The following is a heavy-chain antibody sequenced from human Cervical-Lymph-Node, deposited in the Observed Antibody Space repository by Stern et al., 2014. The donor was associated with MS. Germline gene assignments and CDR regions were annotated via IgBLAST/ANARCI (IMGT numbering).Heavy chain of an antibody. V-gene: IGHV1-69*01. CDR2: LFPVFGTP. J-gene: IGHJ5*02. Sequence: VQLVESGAEVTKPGSSVKVSCKASGGTFSKFPSSWVRQAPGQGLEWMGGLFPVFGTPTYAQEFRGRVTITADVSKSTVYMELSSLRSDDTAVYYCALSSETSDRWYSLGYDLWGQGTLVTVSS. CDR1: GGTFSKFP. D-gene: IGHD6-13*01. CDR3: ALSSETSDRWYSLGYDL.